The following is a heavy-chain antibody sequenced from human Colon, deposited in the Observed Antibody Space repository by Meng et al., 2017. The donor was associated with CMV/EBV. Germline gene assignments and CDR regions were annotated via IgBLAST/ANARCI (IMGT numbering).Heavy chain of an antibody. J-gene: IGHJ4*02. D-gene: IGHD3-10*01. Sequence: LRRSCADSGFTFSDYYMTWIRQAPGKGLEWVSYIGNRGTTIYYADSVKGRFTISRDNAKNSLYLQMNSLRAEDTAVYFCARYYYGLDYWGQGTLVTVSS. CDR3: ARYYYGLDY. CDR1: GFTFSDYY. CDR2: IGNRGTTI. V-gene: IGHV3-11*01.